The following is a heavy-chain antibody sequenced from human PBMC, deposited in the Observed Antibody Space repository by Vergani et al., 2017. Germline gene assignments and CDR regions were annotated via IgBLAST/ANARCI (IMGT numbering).Heavy chain of an antibody. CDR2: IYSGGST. D-gene: IGHD2-2*01. V-gene: IGHV3-53*01. Sequence: EVQLVESGGGLIQPGGSLRLSCAASGFTVSSNYMSWVRQAPGKGLEWVSVIYSGGSTGYADSVKGRFTISRDNAKNSLYLQMNSLRAEDTALYHCARASIDCSSTSCSFNYWGQGTLVTVSS. J-gene: IGHJ4*02. CDR1: GFTVSSNY. CDR3: ARASIDCSSTSCSFNY.